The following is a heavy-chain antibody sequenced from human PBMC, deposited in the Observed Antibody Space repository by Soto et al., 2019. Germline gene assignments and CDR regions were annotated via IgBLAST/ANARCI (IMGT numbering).Heavy chain of an antibody. CDR2: IYYSAST. D-gene: IGHD2-15*01. Sequence: PSETLSLTCTVSGGSISSSSYYWGWIRQPPGKGLEWIGTIYYSASTYYSPSLKSRVTIAVDTSKNQFSLRLSSVTAADTVVFYCARDLGMFEDRPYYFDYWGQGTLVTVSS. J-gene: IGHJ4*02. V-gene: IGHV4-39*02. CDR3: ARDLGMFEDRPYYFDY. CDR1: GGSISSSSYY.